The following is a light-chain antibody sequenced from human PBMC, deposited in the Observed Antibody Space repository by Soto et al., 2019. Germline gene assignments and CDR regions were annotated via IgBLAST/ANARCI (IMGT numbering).Light chain of an antibody. V-gene: IGLV2-23*02. CDR3: CSYAGRSTPYV. Sequence: QSALTQPASVSGSPGQSITISCTGTSSDVGSYNLVSWYQQHPGKAPKLMIYEVSKRPSGVSNRFSGSKSGNTASLTISGLQAENEANYYCCSYAGRSTPYVFGTGTNPTAL. J-gene: IGLJ1*01. CDR2: EVS. CDR1: SSDVGSYNL.